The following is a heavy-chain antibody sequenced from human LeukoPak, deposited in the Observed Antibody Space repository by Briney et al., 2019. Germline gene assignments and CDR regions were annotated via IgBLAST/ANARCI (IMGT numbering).Heavy chain of an antibody. J-gene: IGHJ6*02. CDR3: AKDPGLWFGDRPDYGMDV. D-gene: IGHD3-10*01. V-gene: IGHV3-23*01. CDR1: GFTFSSYA. Sequence: PGGSLRLSCAASGFTFSSYAMSWVRQAPGKGLEWVSAISGSGGSTYYADSVKGRFTISRDNSKNTLYLQMNSLRAEDTAVYYCAKDPGLWFGDRPDYGMDVRGQGTTVTVSS. CDR2: ISGSGGST.